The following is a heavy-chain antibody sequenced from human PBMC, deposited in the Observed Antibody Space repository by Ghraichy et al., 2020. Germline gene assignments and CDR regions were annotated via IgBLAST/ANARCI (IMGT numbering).Heavy chain of an antibody. D-gene: IGHD2-8*02. CDR3: ARGTEYASENWVDP. CDR1: GGSISTYH. Sequence: SETLSLTCTVSGGSISTYHWNWVRQPPGKRLEWIGYIYYTGSTNYNPSLKSRVTMSVDTSKNQFSLKLTSVTAADTAVYYCARGTEYASENWVDPWGQGTLVTVSS. J-gene: IGHJ5*02. CDR2: IYYTGST. V-gene: IGHV4-59*01.